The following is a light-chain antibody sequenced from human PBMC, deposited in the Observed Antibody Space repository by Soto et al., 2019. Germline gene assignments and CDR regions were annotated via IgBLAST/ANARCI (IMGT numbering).Light chain of an antibody. Sequence: EIVLTQYPATLSLSPCDRATLSCRPSQSVGTFFAWYQQKPGQAPRLLIYDASNRATGIPTRFSGSGSGTDFTLTISRLEPEDFAVYYCQQCNSWPQWTFGQGTKVDIK. V-gene: IGKV3-11*01. CDR1: QSVGTF. J-gene: IGKJ1*01. CDR3: QQCNSWPQWT. CDR2: DAS.